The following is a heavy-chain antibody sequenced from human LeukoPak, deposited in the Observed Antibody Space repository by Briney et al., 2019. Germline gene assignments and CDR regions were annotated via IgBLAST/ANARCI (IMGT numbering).Heavy chain of an antibody. CDR3: ARIPSVFKDSAWYEAWIDP. CDR1: GGSMNNYY. Sequence: SETLSLTCTASGGSMNNYYWSWIRQPAGKGLEWIGRTHTSGSTNYNPSLKSRVTMSLDTSKNQFSLKLSSVTAADTAVYYCARIPSVFKDSAWYEAWIDPWGQGILVTVSS. CDR2: THTSGST. J-gene: IGHJ5*02. D-gene: IGHD6-19*01. V-gene: IGHV4-4*07.